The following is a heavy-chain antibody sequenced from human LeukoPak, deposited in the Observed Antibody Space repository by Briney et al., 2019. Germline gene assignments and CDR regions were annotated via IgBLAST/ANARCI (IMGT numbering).Heavy chain of an antibody. Sequence: GGSLRLSCAASGFSFSSYWMTWVRQAPGNGLEWVANIKPDGSETYYVDSVKGRFTISRDNAKSALYLQMNSLSAEDSAVFYCATHFDWAFDHWGQGALVIVSS. CDR3: ATHFDWAFDH. V-gene: IGHV3-7*01. J-gene: IGHJ4*02. CDR1: GFSFSSYW. D-gene: IGHD3-9*01. CDR2: IKPDGSET.